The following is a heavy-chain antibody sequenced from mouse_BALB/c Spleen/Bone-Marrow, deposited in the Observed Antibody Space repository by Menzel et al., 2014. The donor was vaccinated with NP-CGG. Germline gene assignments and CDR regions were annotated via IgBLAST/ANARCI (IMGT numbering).Heavy chain of an antibody. CDR3: ASATTATYYAMDY. CDR1: GFNIKDTY. D-gene: IGHD1-2*01. Sequence: VQLKQSGAELVKPGASVKLSCTASGFNIKDTYMHWVKRRPEQGLEWIGRIDPANGNTKYDPKFQGKATITTDTSSNIAYLQVSSLTSEDTAVYYCASATTATYYAMDYWGQGTSVTVSS. J-gene: IGHJ4*01. V-gene: IGHV14-3*02. CDR2: IDPANGNT.